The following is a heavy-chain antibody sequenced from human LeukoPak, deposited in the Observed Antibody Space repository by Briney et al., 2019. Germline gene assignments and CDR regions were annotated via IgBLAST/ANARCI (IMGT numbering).Heavy chain of an antibody. CDR1: GFTFSSYA. CDR3: ARDRGYSGYDSHYFDY. V-gene: IGHV3-30*04. D-gene: IGHD5-12*01. Sequence: GRSLRLSCAASGFTFSSYAMHSGRQAPGKGLEWVAVISYDGSNKYYADSVKGRFTISRDNSKNTLYLQMNSLRAEDTAVYYCARDRGYSGYDSHYFDYWGQGTLVTVSS. J-gene: IGHJ4*02. CDR2: ISYDGSNK.